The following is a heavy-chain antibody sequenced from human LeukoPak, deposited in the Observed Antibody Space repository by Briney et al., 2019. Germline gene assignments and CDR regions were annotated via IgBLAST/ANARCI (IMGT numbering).Heavy chain of an antibody. D-gene: IGHD4/OR15-4a*01. CDR3: ATAGSGGASPNAFDV. V-gene: IGHV1-18*01. CDR2: ISTYNGDK. J-gene: IGHJ3*01. CDR1: GYTFTTYG. Sequence: ASVKVSYNASGYTFTTYGISWLRQAPGQGLEWMAWISTYNGDKNYAQKLQGRLTLTTDTSTSTVYMEVRSLRPDDTAVYSCATAGSGGASPNAFDVWGQGTVVTVSS.